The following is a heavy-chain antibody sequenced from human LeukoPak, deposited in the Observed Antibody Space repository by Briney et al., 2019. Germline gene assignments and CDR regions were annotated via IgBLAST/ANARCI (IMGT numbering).Heavy chain of an antibody. D-gene: IGHD1-26*01. V-gene: IGHV3-21*01. J-gene: IGHJ4*02. CDR3: ARDGWELLPFDY. Sequence: GGSLRLSCAASGFTFSSYSMNWVRQAPGKVLEWVSSISSSSSYIYYADSVKGRFTISRDNAKNSLYLQMNSLRAEDTAVYYCARDGWELLPFDYWGQGTLVTVSS. CDR2: ISSSSSYI. CDR1: GFTFSSYS.